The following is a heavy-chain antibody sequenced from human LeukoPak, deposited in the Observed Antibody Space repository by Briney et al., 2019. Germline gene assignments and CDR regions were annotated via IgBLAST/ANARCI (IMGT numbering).Heavy chain of an antibody. Sequence: ASVKVSCKASGYTFTYYYMHRVRQAPGQGLEWMGIINPSGGSTSYAQKFQGRVTMTRDTSTSTVYMEVSSLRSEDTAVYYCARKAGGSYRLDYWGQGTLVTVSS. D-gene: IGHD1-26*01. CDR3: ARKAGGSYRLDY. CDR2: INPSGGST. V-gene: IGHV1-46*01. J-gene: IGHJ4*02. CDR1: GYTFTYYY.